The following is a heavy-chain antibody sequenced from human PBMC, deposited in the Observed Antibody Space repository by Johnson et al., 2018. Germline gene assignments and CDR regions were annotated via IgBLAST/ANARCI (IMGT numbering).Heavy chain of an antibody. CDR3: VDTGRRGWPRPLNGGCAI. D-gene: IGHD6-19*01. J-gene: IGHJ3*02. CDR2: ISYDGSNK. Sequence: VQLVESGGGLVKPGGSLRLSCAASGFTFSSYGMHWVRQAPGKGLEWVAVISYDGSNKYYADSVKGRFTISRDDSKNTLYLQMGSLRAEDTAVYYCVDTGRRGWPRPLNGGCAIWGQGTMVTVSS. CDR1: GFTFSSYG. V-gene: IGHV3-30*03.